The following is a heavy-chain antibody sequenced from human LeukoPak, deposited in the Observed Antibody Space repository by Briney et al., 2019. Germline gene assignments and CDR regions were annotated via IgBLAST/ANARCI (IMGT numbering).Heavy chain of an antibody. D-gene: IGHD6-19*01. CDR1: GFTFSSYA. J-gene: IGHJ4*02. CDR2: ISYDGSNK. V-gene: IGHV3-30-3*01. Sequence: GRSLRLSCAASGFTFSSYAMHWVRQAPGKGLEWVAVISYDGSNKYYADSVMGRFTISRDNSKNTLYLQMNSLRAEDTAVYYCARDVSPGIAVAGTLYWGQGTLVTVSS. CDR3: ARDVSPGIAVAGTLY.